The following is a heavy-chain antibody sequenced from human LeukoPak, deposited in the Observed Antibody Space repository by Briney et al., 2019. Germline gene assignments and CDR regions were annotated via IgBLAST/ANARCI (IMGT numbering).Heavy chain of an antibody. CDR3: ARPEGFDP. J-gene: IGHJ5*02. V-gene: IGHV4-39*01. Sequence: PSEALSLTCTVSGGSISSSSYYWGWIRQPPGKGLEWIGSIYYSGSTYYHPSLKSRVTISVDTSKNQFSLKLSSVTAADTAVYYCARPEGFDPWGQGTLVTVSS. CDR1: GGSISSSSYY. CDR2: IYYSGST.